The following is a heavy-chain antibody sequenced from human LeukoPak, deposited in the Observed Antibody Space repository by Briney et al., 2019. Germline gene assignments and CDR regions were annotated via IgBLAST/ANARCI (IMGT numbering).Heavy chain of an antibody. D-gene: IGHD3/OR15-3a*01. Sequence: GGSLRLSCAPSGFTFSSYWMHWVRQAPGKGLVWVSRINTDGSSTSYADSVKGRFTISRDNAKNTLYLQMNSMRAEDTAVYYCARGRQVDRYYFDYWRQRTLVTVSS. CDR1: GFTFSSYW. CDR3: ARGRQVDRYYFDY. J-gene: IGHJ4*02. CDR2: INTDGSST. V-gene: IGHV3-74*01.